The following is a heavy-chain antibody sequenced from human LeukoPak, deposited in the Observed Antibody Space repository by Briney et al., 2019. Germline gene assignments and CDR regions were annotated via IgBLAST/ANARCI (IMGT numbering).Heavy chain of an antibody. D-gene: IGHD3-22*01. J-gene: IGHJ4*02. V-gene: IGHV3-23*01. Sequence: PGGSLRLSCAASEFTFLSYAMSWVRQAPGKGVEWVSSISGCGDRTYYADCVKGRFTISRDNSKNTLYLQTNSLRAEDTAIYYCAKDLRYSYYSRDQGALVTVS. CDR2: ISGCGDRT. CDR3: AKDLRYSYYS. CDR1: EFTFLSYA.